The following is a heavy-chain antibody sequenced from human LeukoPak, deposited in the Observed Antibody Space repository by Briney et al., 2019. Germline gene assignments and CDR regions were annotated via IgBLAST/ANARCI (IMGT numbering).Heavy chain of an antibody. CDR2: VSYDGSNN. V-gene: IGHV3-30-3*01. CDR3: ARGHLAIAGPGDRFDY. Sequence: GGSLRLSCAASGFSFSSYAMHWVRQAPGKGLEWVAVVSYDGSNNYYADSVKGRFTISRDNSGSTLYFQMNSLRPEDTAVYYCARGHLAIAGPGDRFDYWGQGTLVTVSS. D-gene: IGHD6-13*01. CDR1: GFSFSSYA. J-gene: IGHJ4*02.